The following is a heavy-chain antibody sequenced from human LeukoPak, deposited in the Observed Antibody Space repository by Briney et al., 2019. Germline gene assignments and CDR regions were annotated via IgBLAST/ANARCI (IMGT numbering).Heavy chain of an antibody. J-gene: IGHJ4*02. CDR2: MNPNTGNL. CDR3: ARGPARFDH. V-gene: IGHV1-8*01. CDR1: GYTFASYD. Sequence: ASVKVSCKASGYTFASYDLNWIRQARGQGLEWMGWMNPNTGNLGYAPKFQGRVAMTRNLSIDTAYLELNSLRSDDSAVYYCARGPARFDHWGQGSLVTVSS.